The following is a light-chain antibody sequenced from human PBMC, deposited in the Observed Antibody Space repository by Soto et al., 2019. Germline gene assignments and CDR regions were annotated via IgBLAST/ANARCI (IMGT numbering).Light chain of an antibody. CDR3: SSYTSSSTLV. CDR2: EVS. Sequence: QSALTQPASVSGSPGQSITIPCTGTSSDVGGYKYVSWYQQHPGKAPKLMIYEVSNRPSGVSTRFSGSKSGNTASLTISGLQAEDEADYYCSSYTSSSTLVFGTGTKGTVL. V-gene: IGLV2-14*01. CDR1: SSDVGGYKY. J-gene: IGLJ1*01.